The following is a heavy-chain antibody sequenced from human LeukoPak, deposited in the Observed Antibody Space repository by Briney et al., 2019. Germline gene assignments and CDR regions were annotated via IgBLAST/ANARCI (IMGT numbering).Heavy chain of an antibody. CDR3: ARRYCSGGSCYDGDY. CDR2: ISAYNGNT. D-gene: IGHD2-15*01. V-gene: IGHV1-18*01. J-gene: IGHJ4*02. CDR1: GYTFTSYG. Sequence: ASVKVSCKASGYTFTSYGICWVRQAPGQGLEWMGWISAYNGNTNYAQKLQGRVTMTTDTSTSTAYMELRSLRSDDTAVYYCARRYCSGGSCYDGDYWGQGTLVTVSS.